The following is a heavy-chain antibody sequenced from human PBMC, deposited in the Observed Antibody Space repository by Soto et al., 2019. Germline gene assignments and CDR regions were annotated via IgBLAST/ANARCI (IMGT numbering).Heavy chain of an antibody. CDR2: MNPNSGNT. D-gene: IGHD6-19*01. Sequence: QVQLVQSGAEVKKSGASVRISCKASGYTFNRHDINWVRQATGQGPEWIGWMNPNSGNTGYAQKFQGRVTMTMDSARTTADMDRSSLTSEDTAIYYCAREGLYGSSQDNTFDIWGQGTMVTVSS. CDR3: AREGLYGSSQDNTFDI. V-gene: IGHV1-8*01. CDR1: GYTFNRHD. J-gene: IGHJ3*02.